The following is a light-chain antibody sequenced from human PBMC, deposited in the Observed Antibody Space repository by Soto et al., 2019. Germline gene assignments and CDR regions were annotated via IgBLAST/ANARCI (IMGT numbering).Light chain of an antibody. J-gene: IGLJ2*01. Sequence: QSALTQPVSVSGSPGQSITISCAGTNSDVGNYKFVSWYQQVPGKAPKVLIYEVNERSSGVSNRFSGSKSGNTASLTISGLEDEDDAEYYCYSYGGRSTWVLGGGTKLTVL. V-gene: IGLV2-23*02. CDR1: NSDVGNYKF. CDR2: EVN. CDR3: YSYGGRSTWV.